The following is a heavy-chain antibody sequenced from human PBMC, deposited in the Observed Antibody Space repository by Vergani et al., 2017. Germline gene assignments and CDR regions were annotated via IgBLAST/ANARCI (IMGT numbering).Heavy chain of an antibody. CDR1: GFSFSDYA. CDR3: AKANPRNSGYDYLYYYHAMDV. CDR2: ISGSGSTT. D-gene: IGHD5-12*01. J-gene: IGHJ6*02. Sequence: EVQLLESGGGLVQPGGSLRLSCAASGFSFSDYAMSWVRQAPGKGLEWVAAISGSGSTTYYADSVKGRFTVSRDNSKNTLFLQMNSLRAEDTAVYYCAKANPRNSGYDYLYYYHAMDVWGQGTTVTVSS. V-gene: IGHV3-23*01.